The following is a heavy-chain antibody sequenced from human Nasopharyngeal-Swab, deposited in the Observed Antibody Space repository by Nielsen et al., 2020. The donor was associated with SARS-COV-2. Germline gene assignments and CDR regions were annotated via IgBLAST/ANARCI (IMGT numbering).Heavy chain of an antibody. CDR3: AKGSPDLFSLYDSSGYSPRYFDY. CDR1: GFTFSSYG. CDR2: ISYDGSNK. V-gene: IGHV3-30*18. Sequence: SLKISCAASGFTFSSYGMHWVRQAPGKGLEWVAVISYDGSNKYYADSVKGRFTISRDNSKNTLYLQMNSLRAEDTAVYYCAKGSPDLFSLYDSSGYSPRYFDYWGQGTLVTVSS. J-gene: IGHJ4*02. D-gene: IGHD3-22*01.